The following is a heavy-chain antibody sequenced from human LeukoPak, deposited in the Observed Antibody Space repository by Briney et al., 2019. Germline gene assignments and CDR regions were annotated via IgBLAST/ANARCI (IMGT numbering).Heavy chain of an antibody. J-gene: IGHJ4*02. CDR2: ISYDGSNK. CDR1: GFTFSSYA. V-gene: IGHV3-30*04. CDR3: ARVLTGYYNFDY. Sequence: PGGSLRLSCAASGFTFSSYAMHWVRQAPGKGLEWVAVISYDGSNKYYADSVKGRFTISRDNSKNTLYLQTNSLRAEDTAVYYCARVLTGYYNFDYWGQGTLVTVSS. D-gene: IGHD3-9*01.